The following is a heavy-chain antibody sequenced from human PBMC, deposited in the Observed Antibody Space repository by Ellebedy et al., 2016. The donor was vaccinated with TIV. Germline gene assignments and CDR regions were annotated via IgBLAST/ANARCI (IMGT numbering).Heavy chain of an antibody. D-gene: IGHD2-2*01. Sequence: GGSLRLSCAASGFPFSTYVMHWVRQAPGKGLEWAAVIWSDGSSKYSADSVKCRFTISGDSSKNTVYLQMTSLRADDTAVYYCARGGYCSSTSCAPADAFDVWGPGTEVTISS. V-gene: IGHV3-33*01. J-gene: IGHJ3*01. CDR1: GFPFSTYV. CDR2: IWSDGSSK. CDR3: ARGGYCSSTSCAPADAFDV.